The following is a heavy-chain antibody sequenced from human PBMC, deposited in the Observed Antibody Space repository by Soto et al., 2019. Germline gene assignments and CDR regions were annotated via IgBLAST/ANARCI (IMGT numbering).Heavy chain of an antibody. Sequence: SETLSLTCTVSGDSISSGDYYWSWIRQPPGKGLEWIGCIYYSGNTYYNPSLKSRFSISVDTSKNQFSLKLSSVTAADTAVYNWPRAFKRYSSPPGPLEYWGRGTPVPVSP. V-gene: IGHV4-30-4*01. CDR2: IYYSGNT. CDR1: GDSISSGDYY. J-gene: IGHJ4*02. CDR3: PRAFKRYSSPPGPLEY. D-gene: IGHD6-13*01.